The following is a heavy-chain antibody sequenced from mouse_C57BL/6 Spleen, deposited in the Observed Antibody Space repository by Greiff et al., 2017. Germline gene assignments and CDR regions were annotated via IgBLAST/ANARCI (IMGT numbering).Heavy chain of an antibody. D-gene: IGHD2-4*01. CDR2: INPSSGYT. Sequence: QVQLQQSGAELAKPGASVKLSCKASGYTLTSYWMHWVNQRPGQGLEWIGYINPSSGYTKYNQKFKDKATLTADKSSSTAYMQLSSLTYEDSAVYYCARFDYAPYYFDYWGQGTTLTVSS. CDR3: ARFDYAPYYFDY. CDR1: GYTLTSYW. J-gene: IGHJ2*01. V-gene: IGHV1-7*01.